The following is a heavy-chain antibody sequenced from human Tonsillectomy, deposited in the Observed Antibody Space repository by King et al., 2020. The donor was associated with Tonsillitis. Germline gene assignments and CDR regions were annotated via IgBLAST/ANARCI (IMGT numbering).Heavy chain of an antibody. J-gene: IGHJ4*02. CDR3: SKGVWWNSPYNWNAVVVNYFDY. Sequence: VQLVESGGGLVQPGRSLRLSCAASGFTFDHYDMHWVRHAPGKGLEWVSGISWNSGNICYADSLKGRFNISRDNAKNSLFLQMYSLRAEDTALYYCSKGVWWNSPYNWNAVVVNYFDYWGQGTLVTVSS. CDR2: ISWNSGNI. CDR1: GFTFDHYD. V-gene: IGHV3-9*01. D-gene: IGHD1-20*01.